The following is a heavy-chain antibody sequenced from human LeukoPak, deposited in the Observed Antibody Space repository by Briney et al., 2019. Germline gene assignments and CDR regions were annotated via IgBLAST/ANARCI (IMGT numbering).Heavy chain of an antibody. CDR1: GGSISSYY. CDR2: IYYSGST. V-gene: IGHV4-59*12. CDR3: ARENPTPLTNYDFWSGYASNFDY. Sequence: SETLSLTCTVSGGSISSYYWSWIRQPPGKGLEWIGYIYYSGSTNYNPSLKSRVTISVDTSKNQFSLKLSSVTAADTAVYYCARENPTPLTNYDFWSGYASNFDYWGQGTLVTVSS. J-gene: IGHJ4*02. D-gene: IGHD3-3*01.